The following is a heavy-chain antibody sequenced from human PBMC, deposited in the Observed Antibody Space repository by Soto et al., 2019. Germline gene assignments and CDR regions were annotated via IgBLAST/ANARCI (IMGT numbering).Heavy chain of an antibody. CDR1: GYTFTGYY. J-gene: IGHJ4*02. Sequence: ASVKVSCKAFGYTFTGYYMHWVRQAPGQGLEWMGWINPNSGGTNYAQKFQGWVTMTEDTSTDTAYMEPSSLRSEDTAVYYCATREDYGDYYFDYWGQGTLVTVSS. V-gene: IGHV1-2*04. CDR3: ATREDYGDYYFDY. CDR2: INPNSGGT. D-gene: IGHD4-17*01.